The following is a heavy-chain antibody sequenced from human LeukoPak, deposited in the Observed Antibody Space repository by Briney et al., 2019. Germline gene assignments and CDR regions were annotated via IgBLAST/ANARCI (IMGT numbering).Heavy chain of an antibody. CDR3: ARDSALTMVRGGVYYYYGMDV. CDR1: GGSVSSYY. J-gene: IGHJ6*02. V-gene: IGHV4-59*02. D-gene: IGHD3-10*01. Sequence: SETLSLTCTVSGGSVSSYYWSWIRQPPGKGLEWIGYIYYSGSTNYNPSLKSRVTISVDTSKNQFSLKLSSVTAADTAVYYCARDSALTMVRGGVYYYYGMDVWGQGTTVTVSS. CDR2: IYYSGST.